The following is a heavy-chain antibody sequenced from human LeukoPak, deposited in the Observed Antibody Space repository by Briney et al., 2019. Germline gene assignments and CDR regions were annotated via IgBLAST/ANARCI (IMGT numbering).Heavy chain of an antibody. V-gene: IGHV4-34*01. J-gene: IGHJ4*02. CDR2: INHSGST. CDR3: ARTSYSGSYYDY. Sequence: SETLSLTCAVYGGSFSGYYWSWIRQPPRKGLEWIGEINHSGSTNYNPSLKSRVTISVDTSKNQFSLKLSSVTAADTAVYYCARTSYSGSYYDYWGQGTLVTVSS. D-gene: IGHD1-26*01. CDR1: GGSFSGYY.